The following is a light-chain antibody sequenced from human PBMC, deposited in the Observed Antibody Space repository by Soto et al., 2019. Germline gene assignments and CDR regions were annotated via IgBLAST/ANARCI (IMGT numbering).Light chain of an antibody. CDR1: ESGSSRD. V-gene: IGKV3-20*01. Sequence: EVGLTQCPGTLSVMAGERATGASRASESGSSRDLARYQQKPGQPPTLLIYGASSRATGIPDRFSGSGSGTDFTLTISTLEPQDFAVYYCQQYGSSLWTLRHGTQV. CDR2: GAS. J-gene: IGKJ1*01. CDR3: QQYGSSLWT.